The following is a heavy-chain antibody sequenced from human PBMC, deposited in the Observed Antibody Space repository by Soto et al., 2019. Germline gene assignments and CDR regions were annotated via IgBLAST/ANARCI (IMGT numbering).Heavy chain of an antibody. D-gene: IGHD2-15*01. J-gene: IGHJ6*02. CDR1: GCTFSSYA. Sequence: SVKVSCKASGCTFSSYAISWVRQAPGQGLEWMGGIIPIFGTANYAQKFQGRVTITADKSTSTAYMELSSLRSEDTAVYYCAGEYCSGGSCNYYYGMDVWGQGTTVTVSS. CDR3: AGEYCSGGSCNYYYGMDV. V-gene: IGHV1-69*06. CDR2: IIPIFGTA.